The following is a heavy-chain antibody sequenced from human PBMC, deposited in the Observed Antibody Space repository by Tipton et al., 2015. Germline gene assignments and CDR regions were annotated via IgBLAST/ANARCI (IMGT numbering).Heavy chain of an antibody. Sequence: TLSLTCTVSGGSISRYYWSWIRQPPGKGLEWIGYIYHSASSNYNPSLKSRVTISLDTSKNQVSLKLSSVTAADTAVYYCARVPDSGFDAFDIWGQGTMVTVSS. CDR3: ARVPDSGFDAFDI. D-gene: IGHD5-12*01. CDR2: IYHSASS. CDR1: GGSISRYY. V-gene: IGHV4-59*01. J-gene: IGHJ3*02.